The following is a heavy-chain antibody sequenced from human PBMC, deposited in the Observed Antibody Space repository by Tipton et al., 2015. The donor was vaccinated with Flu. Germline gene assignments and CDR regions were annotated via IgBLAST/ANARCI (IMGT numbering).Heavy chain of an antibody. D-gene: IGHD3-3*01. CDR3: SRVMATFGVVTPPDS. V-gene: IGHV1-46*01. J-gene: IGHJ4*02. CDR2: INPSGGGT. Sequence: QVQLVQSGAEVKKPGGSVKVSCKTSGYTFTSYWMHWVRQVPGQGLEWMGMINPSGGGTGYAQNFQGIVTMTRDTSTSTLYMELSSLRSEDTAVYYCSRVMATFGVVTPPDSWGPGTLVTVSS. CDR1: GYTFTSYW.